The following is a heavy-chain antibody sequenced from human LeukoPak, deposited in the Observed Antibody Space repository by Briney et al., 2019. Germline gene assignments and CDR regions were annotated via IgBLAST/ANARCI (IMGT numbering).Heavy chain of an antibody. CDR3: ARKSGYYYDSSGLY. D-gene: IGHD3-22*01. CDR1: GFTFSSYG. CDR2: ISSSSSYI. J-gene: IGHJ4*02. V-gene: IGHV3-21*01. Sequence: GGSLRLSCAASGFTFSSYGMHWVRQAPGKGLEWVSSISSSSSYIYYADSVKGRFTISRDNAKNSLYLQMNSLRAEDTAVYYCARKSGYYYDSSGLYWGQGTLVTVSS.